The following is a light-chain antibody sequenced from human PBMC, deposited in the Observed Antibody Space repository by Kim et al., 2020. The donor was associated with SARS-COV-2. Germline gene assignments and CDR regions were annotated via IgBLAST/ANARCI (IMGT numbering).Light chain of an antibody. CDR1: KLGDKY. CDR3: QAWDTSTAYV. CDR2: HDT. Sequence: SYELTQPPSVSVSPGQTASITCSGHKLGDKYACWYQQKPGQSPVLVIYHDTKRPSGIPERFSGSNSGNTATLTISGTQAMDEADYYCQAWDTSTAYVFGTVTKVTVL. V-gene: IGLV3-1*01. J-gene: IGLJ1*01.